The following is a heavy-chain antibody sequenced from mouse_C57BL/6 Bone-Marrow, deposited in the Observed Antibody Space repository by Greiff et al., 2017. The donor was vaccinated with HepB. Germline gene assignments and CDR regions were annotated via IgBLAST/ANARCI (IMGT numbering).Heavy chain of an antibody. CDR1: GFTFSSYG. D-gene: IGHD2-4*01. CDR3: ARDRDYGFDY. Sequence: EVKLEESGGDLVKPGGSLKLSCAASGFTFSSYGMSWVRQTPDKRLEWVATISSGGSYTYYPDSVKGRFTISRDNAKNTLYLQMSSLKSEDTAMYYCARDRDYGFDYWGQGTTLTVSS. CDR2: ISSGGSYT. J-gene: IGHJ2*01. V-gene: IGHV5-6*02.